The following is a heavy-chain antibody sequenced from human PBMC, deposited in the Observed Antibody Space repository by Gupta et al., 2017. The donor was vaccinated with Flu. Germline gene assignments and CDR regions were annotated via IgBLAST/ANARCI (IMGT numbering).Heavy chain of an antibody. D-gene: IGHD6-19*01. CDR1: GDSVPSNSAA. CDR2: TYYRSKWYN. V-gene: IGHV6-1*01. Sequence: QVQLQQSGPGLVKPSQTLSLTCAISGDSVPSNSAAWNWIRQSPSRGLEWLGRTYYRSKWYNDYAVSVKSRITINPDTSKNQFSLQLNSVTPEDTAVYYCAREARTGTQQWLEPFDYWGQGTLVTVSS. CDR3: AREARTGTQQWLEPFDY. J-gene: IGHJ4*02.